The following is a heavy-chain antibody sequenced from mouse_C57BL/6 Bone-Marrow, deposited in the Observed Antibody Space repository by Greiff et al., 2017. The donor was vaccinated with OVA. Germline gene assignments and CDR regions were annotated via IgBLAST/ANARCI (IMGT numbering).Heavy chain of an antibody. Sequence: EVQLQQSGAELVRPGASVKLSCTASGFTITDDYMHWVKQRPEQGLEWIGWIDHKDGDTEYASKFKGKATITADTSSNTAYLQLSRLSSEDTAVYYCTTYGYAFFAYWGQGTLVTVSA. CDR3: TTYGYAFFAY. J-gene: IGHJ3*01. D-gene: IGHD2-2*01. CDR2: IDHKDGDT. CDR1: GFTITDDY. V-gene: IGHV14-4*01.